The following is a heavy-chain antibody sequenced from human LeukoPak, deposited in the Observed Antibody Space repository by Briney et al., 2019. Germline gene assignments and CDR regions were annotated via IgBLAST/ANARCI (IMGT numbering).Heavy chain of an antibody. D-gene: IGHD5-18*01. Sequence: SETLSLTCTVSGGSISSYYWSWIWQPPGKGLEWIGYIYYSGSTNYNPSLKSRVTISVDTSKNQFSLKLSSVTAADTAVYYCARSGYSYGRFDYWGQGTLVTVSS. J-gene: IGHJ4*02. CDR1: GGSISSYY. V-gene: IGHV4-59*01. CDR3: ARSGYSYGRFDY. CDR2: IYYSGST.